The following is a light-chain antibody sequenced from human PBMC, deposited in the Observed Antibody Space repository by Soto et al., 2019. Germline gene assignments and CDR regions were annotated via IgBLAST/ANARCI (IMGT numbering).Light chain of an antibody. CDR1: SGHSDYA. CDR3: QAWGTGGV. Sequence: QPVLTQSPSASASPGASVKLTCTLSSGHSDYAIAWHQQQPEKGPRYLMKVTSDGSHTKGDGIPDRFSGSSSGADRYLTIPGLRSDDEADYYCQAWGTGGVFGGGTKLTVL. J-gene: IGLJ3*02. V-gene: IGLV4-69*01. CDR2: VTSDGSH.